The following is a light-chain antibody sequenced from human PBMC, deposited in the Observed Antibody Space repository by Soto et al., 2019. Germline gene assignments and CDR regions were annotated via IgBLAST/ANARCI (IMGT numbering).Light chain of an antibody. CDR1: QSISSW. Sequence: DIQMTPSPSTLSAAVEDRVTITSRASQSISSWLAWYQQKPGKAPKLLIYDASSLESGVPSRFSGSGSGTEFTLTISSLQPDDFATYYCQQYKSYLWTFGQGTKV. V-gene: IGKV1-5*01. J-gene: IGKJ1*01. CDR2: DAS. CDR3: QQYKSYLWT.